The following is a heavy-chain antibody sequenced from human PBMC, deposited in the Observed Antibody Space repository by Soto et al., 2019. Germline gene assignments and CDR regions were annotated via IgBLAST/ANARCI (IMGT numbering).Heavy chain of an antibody. J-gene: IGHJ6*02. D-gene: IGHD2-2*02. CDR3: AKDRSLYLSFNYYGLDV. Sequence: QVQLVESGGGVVQPGRSLRLSCAASGFTLNDFGMHWVRQAPGKGLEWLAVISYDGNTEDYADSVKGRFTISRGSSKTTLYLQIDSLKAEDTAVYYCAKDRSLYLSFNYYGLDVWGQGTTVTVSS. V-gene: IGHV3-30*18. CDR2: ISYDGNTE. CDR1: GFTLNDFG.